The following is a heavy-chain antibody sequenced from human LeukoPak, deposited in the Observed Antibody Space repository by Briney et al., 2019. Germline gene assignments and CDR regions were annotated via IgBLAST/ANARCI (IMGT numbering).Heavy chain of an antibody. V-gene: IGHV1-2*02. CDR1: GYPFTDYY. CDR2: INPNSGGT. D-gene: IGHD2-2*01. J-gene: IGHJ4*02. CDR3: AREPRVGFSRSFGY. Sequence: AASVKVSCKTSGYPFTDYYIHWVRQTPGQGLEWMGWINPNSGGTNYAQKFQGRVTMTRDTSISTAYMELSRLRSDDTAVYYCAREPRVGFSRSFGYWGQGTLVTVSS.